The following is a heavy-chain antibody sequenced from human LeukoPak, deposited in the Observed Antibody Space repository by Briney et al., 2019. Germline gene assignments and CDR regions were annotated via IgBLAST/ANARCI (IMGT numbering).Heavy chain of an antibody. Sequence: GGSLRLSCAASGFTFSSSGMHWVRQAPGKGLEWVAFIHYDGGYKYYADSVKGRFTISRDNSKNTLYLQMGSLRAEDTAVYYCANQRRDSNSSPFRYHFDYWGQGSLVPVSS. D-gene: IGHD6-6*01. CDR2: IHYDGGYK. CDR1: GFTFSSSG. J-gene: IGHJ4*02. CDR3: ANQRRDSNSSPFRYHFDY. V-gene: IGHV3-30*02.